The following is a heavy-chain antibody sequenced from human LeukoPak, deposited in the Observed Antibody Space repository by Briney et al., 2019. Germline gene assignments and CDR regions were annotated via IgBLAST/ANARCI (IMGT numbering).Heavy chain of an antibody. CDR1: GYSISSGYY. Sequence: PSETLSLTCTVSGYSISSGYYWGWIRQPPGKGLEWIGSIYHSGSTYYNPSFKSRVTISVDTSKNQFSLKLSSVTAADTAVYYCARDSQGFYYMDVWGKGTTVTISS. V-gene: IGHV4-38-2*02. D-gene: IGHD2-15*01. J-gene: IGHJ6*03. CDR3: ARDSQGFYYMDV. CDR2: IYHSGST.